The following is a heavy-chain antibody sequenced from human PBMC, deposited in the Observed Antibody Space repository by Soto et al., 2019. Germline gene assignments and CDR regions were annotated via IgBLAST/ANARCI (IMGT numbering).Heavy chain of an antibody. D-gene: IGHD6-6*01. CDR2: ISYDGTIA. Sequence: QVQLVESGGGVVQPGRSLRISCAASGFTFSNDAMHWVRQAPGKGLEWVAVISYDGTIAYYIDSVKGRFTISRDNSKETVYLQMNGLRAEDTAVYYCASRRTGAALENWGQGSLVTVSS. CDR1: GFTFSNDA. V-gene: IGHV3-30-3*01. CDR3: ASRRTGAALEN. J-gene: IGHJ4*02.